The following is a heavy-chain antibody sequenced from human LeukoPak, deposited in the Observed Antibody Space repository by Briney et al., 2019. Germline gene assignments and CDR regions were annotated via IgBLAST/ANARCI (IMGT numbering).Heavy chain of an antibody. V-gene: IGHV1-69*13. CDR3: ARARDWAGYSYGFYY. CDR1: GGTFSSHA. Sequence: SVKVSCKASGGTFSSHAISWVRQAPGQGLEWMGGIIPIFGTANYAQKFQGRVTITVDESTSTAYMELSSLRSEDTAVYYCARARDWAGYSYGFYYWGQGTLVTVSS. J-gene: IGHJ4*02. CDR2: IIPIFGTA. D-gene: IGHD5-18*01.